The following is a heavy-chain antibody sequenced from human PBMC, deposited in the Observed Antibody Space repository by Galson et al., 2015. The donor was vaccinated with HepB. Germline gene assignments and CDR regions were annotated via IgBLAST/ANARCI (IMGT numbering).Heavy chain of an antibody. CDR2: ISGSGGST. D-gene: IGHD2-2*01. Sequence: SLRLSCAASGFTFSSYAMSWVRQAPGKGLEWVSAISGSGGSTYYADSVKGRFTISRDNSKNTLYLQMNSLRAEDTAVYYCAKDLPAADYAGSNYYYYYGMDVWGQGTTVTVSS. CDR1: GFTFSSYA. J-gene: IGHJ6*02. CDR3: AKDLPAADYAGSNYYYYYGMDV. V-gene: IGHV3-23*01.